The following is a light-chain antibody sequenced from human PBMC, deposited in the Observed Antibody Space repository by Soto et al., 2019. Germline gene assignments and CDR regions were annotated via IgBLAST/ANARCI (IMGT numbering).Light chain of an antibody. CDR2: AAS. CDR3: LQHNSYPRT. CDR1: QDIGND. J-gene: IGKJ1*01. V-gene: IGKV1-17*01. Sequence: DIQMTQSPSSLSASVGDRVTITCRARQDIGNDLGWYQHKPGKAPKRLIYAASSLQSGVPSRFSGSGSGTEFTVTISSLQPEDVATYYCLQHNSYPRTFGQGTKVEIK.